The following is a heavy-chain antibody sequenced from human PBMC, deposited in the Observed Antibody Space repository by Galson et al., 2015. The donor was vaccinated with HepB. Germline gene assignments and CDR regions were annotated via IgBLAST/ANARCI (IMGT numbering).Heavy chain of an antibody. V-gene: IGHV3-49*03. CDR3: TRSNDSSGYYPVY. J-gene: IGHJ4*02. CDR2: IRSKAYGGTT. CDR1: GFTFGDYA. D-gene: IGHD3-22*01. Sequence: SLRLSCAASGFTFGDYAMSWFRQAPGKGLEWVGFIRSKAYGGTTEYAASVKGRFTISRDDSKSIAYLQMNSLKTEDTAVYYCTRSNDSSGYYPVYWGQGTLVTVSS.